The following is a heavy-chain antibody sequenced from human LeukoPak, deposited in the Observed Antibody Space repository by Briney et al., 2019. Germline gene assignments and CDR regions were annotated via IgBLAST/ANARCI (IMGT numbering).Heavy chain of an antibody. Sequence: SETLSLTCTVSGGSISSYYWSWIRKPPGKGLEWIGYIYSSGSTNYNPSLESRVTISVDTSKNQFSLKLSSVTAADTAVYYCARRGYSTGWYYFDYWGQGTLVTVSS. J-gene: IGHJ4*02. CDR3: ARRGYSTGWYYFDY. V-gene: IGHV4-59*08. CDR1: GGSISSYY. CDR2: IYSSGST. D-gene: IGHD6-19*01.